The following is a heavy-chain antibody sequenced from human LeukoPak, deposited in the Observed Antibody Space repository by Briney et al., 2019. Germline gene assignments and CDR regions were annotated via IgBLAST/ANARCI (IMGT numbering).Heavy chain of an antibody. V-gene: IGHV1-18*01. CDR2: ITAYNGNT. CDR1: GYTFTSYG. D-gene: IGHD3-9*01. J-gene: IGHJ4*02. CDR3: ARGRGVRYFDWLEDY. Sequence: ASVKVSCKASGYTFTSYGISWVRQAPGQGLEWMGWITAYNGNTNYAQKLQGRVTMTTDTSTSTAYMELRSLRSDDTAVYYCARGRGVRYFDWLEDYWGQGTLVTVSS.